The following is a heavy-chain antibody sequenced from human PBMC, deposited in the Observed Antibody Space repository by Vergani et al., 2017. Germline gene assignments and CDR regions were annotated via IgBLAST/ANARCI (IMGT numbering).Heavy chain of an antibody. D-gene: IGHD1-1*01. CDR1: GGTFGSHT. J-gene: IGHJ6*03. Sequence: QVQLEQSGAEVKKPGSSVTVSCRASGGTFGSHTISWVRQAPGQGLEWVGRINPNSGGANYAQRFQGRVTMTRDTSISTAYMGLSRLTSDDTAVYYCARQSWNDVVGYMDFWGRGTTVTVSS. V-gene: IGHV1-2*02. CDR3: ARQSWNDVVGYMDF. CDR2: INPNSGGA.